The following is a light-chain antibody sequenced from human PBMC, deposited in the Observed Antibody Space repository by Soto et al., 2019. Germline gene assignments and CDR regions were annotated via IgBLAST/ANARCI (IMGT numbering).Light chain of an antibody. Sequence: EIVLTQSPATLSLSPGEIATLSCRASQSVSSYFAWYQQKPGQAPGLLMSDASNGATGIPARFSGRGSGPDFTLTISSLEPEDFAVYYCQRRSNWPLTFGGGTKVEMK. CDR1: QSVSSY. CDR2: DAS. J-gene: IGKJ4*01. V-gene: IGKV3-11*01. CDR3: QRRSNWPLT.